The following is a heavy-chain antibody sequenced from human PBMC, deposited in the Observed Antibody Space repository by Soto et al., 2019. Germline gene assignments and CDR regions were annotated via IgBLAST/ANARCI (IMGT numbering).Heavy chain of an antibody. CDR2: LYSGGST. CDR1: GLTVSSNY. V-gene: IGHV3-53*02. D-gene: IGHD3-10*01. CDR3: ARDRPGDEGDALDI. Sequence: EVQLVETGGGLIQPGGSLRLSCVASGLTVSSNYMNWVRQAPGKGLEWVSVLYSGGSTHYAGSVKGRFIISRDNSKNTRYLQMNSLRAEDTAVYYCARDRPGDEGDALDIWGHGTMVTVSS. J-gene: IGHJ3*02.